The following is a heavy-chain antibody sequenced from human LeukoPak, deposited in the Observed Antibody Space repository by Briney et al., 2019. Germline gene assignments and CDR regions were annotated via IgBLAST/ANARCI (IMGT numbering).Heavy chain of an antibody. CDR3: ARVGVYYYGSGSYYPFDY. Sequence: SETLSLTCPVSGGSLNSYSHKWGWIRPPPGKGLEWVGSVYYTGSTNYNPSLKSRVTISVDTSKNQFSLKLSSVTAADTAVYYCARVGVYYYGSGSYYPFDYWGQGTLVTVSS. CDR2: VYYTGST. CDR1: GGSLNSYSHK. J-gene: IGHJ4*02. D-gene: IGHD3-10*01. V-gene: IGHV4-39*07.